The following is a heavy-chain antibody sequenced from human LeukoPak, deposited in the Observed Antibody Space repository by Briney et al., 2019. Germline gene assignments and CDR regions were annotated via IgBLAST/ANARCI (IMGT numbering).Heavy chain of an antibody. Sequence: PGGSLRLSCAASGFTFSSYWMHWVRQAPGKGLVWVSRINSDGSSTSYADSVKGRFTISRDNAKNTLYLQMNSLRTEDTAVYYCARVSSSWYFHDYWGQGTLVTVSS. CDR3: ARVSSSWYFHDY. CDR1: GFTFSSYW. D-gene: IGHD6-13*01. V-gene: IGHV3-74*01. J-gene: IGHJ4*02. CDR2: INSDGSST.